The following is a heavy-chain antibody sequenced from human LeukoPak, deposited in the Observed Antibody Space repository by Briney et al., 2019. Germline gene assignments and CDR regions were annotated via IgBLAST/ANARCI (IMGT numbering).Heavy chain of an antibody. D-gene: IGHD4-17*01. CDR2: ISGVNT. CDR1: GFTFSNYA. CDR3: ARDPNGNYVGAFDFQR. V-gene: IGHV3-23*01. J-gene: IGHJ1*01. Sequence: SGGSLRLSCAASGFTFSNYALTWVRQAPGKGLEWVSSISGVNTHYADSVRGRFSISRDNYKNTLYLQMSSLRAEDTAVYYCARDPNGNYVGAFDFQRWGQGTPVTVSS.